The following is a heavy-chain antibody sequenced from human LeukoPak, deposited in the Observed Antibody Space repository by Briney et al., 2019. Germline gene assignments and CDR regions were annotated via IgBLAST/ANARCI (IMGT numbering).Heavy chain of an antibody. J-gene: IGHJ4*02. CDR3: ARGSEGDSGYDFFDY. Sequence: PSETLSLTCTVSGGSISSYYWSWIRQPAGKGLEWIGRIYTSGSTNYNPSLKSRVTISVDKSKNQFSLKLSSVTAADTAVYYCARGSEGDSGYDFFDYWGQGTLVTVSS. CDR1: GGSISSYY. V-gene: IGHV4-4*07. CDR2: IYTSGST. D-gene: IGHD5-12*01.